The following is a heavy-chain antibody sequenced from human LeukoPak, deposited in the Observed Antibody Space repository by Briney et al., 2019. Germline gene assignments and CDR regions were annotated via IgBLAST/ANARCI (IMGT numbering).Heavy chain of an antibody. D-gene: IGHD4-11*01. J-gene: IGHJ5*02. Sequence: SGGSLRRSCAASGITFSSFGMHWVRQAPGKGLEWVAFIWYDGSNKYYADSVKGRFTISRDNSKNTLYLQMNSLRVEDTAVYYCARDGTVTAGPFDPWGQGTLVTVSS. CDR3: ARDGTVTAGPFDP. V-gene: IGHV3-33*01. CDR2: IWYDGSNK. CDR1: GITFSSFG.